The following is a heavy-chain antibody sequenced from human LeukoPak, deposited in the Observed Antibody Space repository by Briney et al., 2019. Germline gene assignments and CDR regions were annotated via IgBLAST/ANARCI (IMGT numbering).Heavy chain of an antibody. D-gene: IGHD1-26*01. J-gene: IGHJ4*02. CDR2: ISDGGGST. CDR1: GCSLSSYA. Sequence: GGSLRLSCAASGCSLSSYALTWVRQAPGKGLEWVSGISDGGGSTYYADSVNRRFTLSRDNSTKTLYLQNDSLTAEAAAVYYCAKDSGAIALRYVFDYWGQGTLVTVSS. CDR3: AKDSGAIALRYVFDY. V-gene: IGHV3-23*01.